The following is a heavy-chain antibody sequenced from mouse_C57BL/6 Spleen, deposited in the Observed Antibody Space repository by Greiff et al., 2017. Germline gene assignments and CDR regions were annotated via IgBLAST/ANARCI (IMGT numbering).Heavy chain of an antibody. CDR2: IYPGDGDT. CDR1: GYAFSSYW. CDR3: ARTLFDY. J-gene: IGHJ2*01. V-gene: IGHV1-80*01. Sequence: VQLQQSGAELVKPGASVKISCKASGYAFSSYWMNWVKQRPGKGLEWMGQIYPGDGDTNNNGKFKGKATLSVDKSSNTAYMQLSSLTSEDSAIYVYARTLFDYWGQGTTLTVSS.